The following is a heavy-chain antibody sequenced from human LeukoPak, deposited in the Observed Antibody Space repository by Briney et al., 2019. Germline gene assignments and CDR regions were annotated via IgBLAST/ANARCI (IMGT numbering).Heavy chain of an antibody. D-gene: IGHD3-22*01. Sequence: PSETLSLTCTVSGGSISSYYWSWIRQPPGKGLEWIGYIYYSGSTNYNPSLKSRVTISVDTSKNQFSLKLSSVTAADTAVFYCASLPPPGYYDSSGYHDYWGQGTLVTVSS. J-gene: IGHJ4*02. CDR3: ASLPPPGYYDSSGYHDY. V-gene: IGHV4-59*12. CDR1: GGSISSYY. CDR2: IYYSGST.